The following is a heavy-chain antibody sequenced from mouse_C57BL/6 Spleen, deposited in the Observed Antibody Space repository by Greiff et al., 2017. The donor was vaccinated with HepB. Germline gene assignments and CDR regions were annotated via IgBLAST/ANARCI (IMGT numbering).Heavy chain of an antibody. V-gene: IGHV1-7*01. Sequence: VQRVESGAELAKPGASVKLSCKASGYTFTSYWMHWVKQRPGQGLEWIGYINPSSGYTKYNQKFKDKATLTADKSSSTAYMQLSSLTYEDSAVYYCAIALYGSSYDAMDYWGQGTSVTVSS. CDR2: INPSSGYT. J-gene: IGHJ4*01. CDR3: AIALYGSSYDAMDY. CDR1: GYTFTSYW. D-gene: IGHD1-1*01.